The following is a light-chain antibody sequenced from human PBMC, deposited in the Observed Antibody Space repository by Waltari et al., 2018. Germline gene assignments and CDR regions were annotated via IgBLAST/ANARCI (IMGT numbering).Light chain of an antibody. CDR3: CSYAGTTNIVV. J-gene: IGLJ2*01. Sequence: QSALPQPASVSGSPGQSITLSCTGNTSDVGPYNLVPWYQQYSGKAPQLIMYEDNKPPSGVSNLFSGSKSGNTASLTISGLQAEDEADYHCCSYAGTTNIVVFGGGTKLTVL. V-gene: IGLV2-23*01. CDR2: EDN. CDR1: TSDVGPYNL.